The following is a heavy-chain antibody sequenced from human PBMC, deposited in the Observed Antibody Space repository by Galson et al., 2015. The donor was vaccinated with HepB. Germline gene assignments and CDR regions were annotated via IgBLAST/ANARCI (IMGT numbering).Heavy chain of an antibody. J-gene: IGHJ1*01. CDR3: ARHADPPEYSSSWYFAH. D-gene: IGHD6-13*01. V-gene: IGHV4-39*01. CDR2: IYYSGST. Sequence: SETLSLTCTVSGGSISSSSYYWGWIRQPPGKGLEWIGSIYYSGSTYYNPSLKSRVTISVDTSKNQFSLKLSSVTAADTAVYYCARHADPPEYSSSWYFAHWGQGTLVTVSS. CDR1: GGSISSSSYY.